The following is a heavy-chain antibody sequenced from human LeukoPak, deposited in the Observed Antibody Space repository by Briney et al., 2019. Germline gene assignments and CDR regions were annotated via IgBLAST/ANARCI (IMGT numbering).Heavy chain of an antibody. Sequence: ASVKVSCKASGYIFISYAMHWVRQAPGQRLEWMGWITAGNGNTKYSQKFQGRVTITRDTSASTAYMELSSLRSEDTAVYYCARGSGEYYFDYWGQGTLVTVSS. D-gene: IGHD2-15*01. V-gene: IGHV1-3*01. CDR3: ARGSGEYYFDY. CDR2: ITAGNGNT. CDR1: GYIFISYA. J-gene: IGHJ4*02.